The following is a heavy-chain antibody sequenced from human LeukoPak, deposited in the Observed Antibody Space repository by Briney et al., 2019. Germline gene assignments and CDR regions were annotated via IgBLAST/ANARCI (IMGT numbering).Heavy chain of an antibody. CDR3: ARGVRKYDFWSAAIGFDP. V-gene: IGHV4-34*01. J-gene: IGHJ5*02. CDR1: GGSFSGYY. Sequence: PSETLSLTCAVYGGSFSGYYWSWIRQPPGKGLEWIGEINHSGSTNYNPSLKSRVTISVDTSKNQFSLKLSSVTAADTAVYYCARGVRKYDFWSAAIGFDPWGQGTLVTVSS. D-gene: IGHD3-3*01. CDR2: INHSGST.